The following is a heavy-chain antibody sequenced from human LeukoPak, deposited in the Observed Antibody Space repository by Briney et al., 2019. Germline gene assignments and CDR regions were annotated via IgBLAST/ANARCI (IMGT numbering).Heavy chain of an antibody. J-gene: IGHJ4*02. CDR2: IYTSGST. Sequence: SETLSLTCTVSGGSISSYYWSWIRQPAGKGLEWIGRIYTSGSTNYNPSLKSRVTMSVDTSKNQFSLKLSSVTAADTAVYYCARGLAKYDILTGYYNVHYFDYWGQGTLVTVSS. V-gene: IGHV4-4*07. CDR3: ARGLAKYDILTGYYNVHYFDY. CDR1: GGSISSYY. D-gene: IGHD3-9*01.